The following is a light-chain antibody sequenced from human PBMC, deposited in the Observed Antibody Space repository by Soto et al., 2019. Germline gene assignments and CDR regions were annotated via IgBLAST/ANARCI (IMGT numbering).Light chain of an antibody. V-gene: IGLV2-23*01. CDR1: SSNIGSYNL. CDR2: EGS. CDR3: CSFAGSGTQYV. Sequence: QSALTQPASVSGSLGQSITISCIGTSSNIGSYNLVSWYQHQPGTAPKIMIFEGSKRPSGVSIRFSGSRSGNTASLTISGLQAEDEADYYCCSFAGSGTQYVFGTGTKVTVL. J-gene: IGLJ1*01.